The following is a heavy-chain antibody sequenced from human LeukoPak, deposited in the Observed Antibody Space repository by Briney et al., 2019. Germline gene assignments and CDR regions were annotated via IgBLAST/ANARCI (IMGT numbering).Heavy chain of an antibody. J-gene: IGHJ4*02. V-gene: IGHV3-30*03. Sequence: GGSLRLSCAASGFTFSSYGMHWVRQAPGKGLEWVAVISYDGSNKYYADSVKGRFTISRDNSKNTLYLQMNSLRAEDTAVYYCASGNPNGDLLLDYWGQGTLVTVSS. D-gene: IGHD4-17*01. CDR2: ISYDGSNK. CDR3: ASGNPNGDLLLDY. CDR1: GFTFSSYG.